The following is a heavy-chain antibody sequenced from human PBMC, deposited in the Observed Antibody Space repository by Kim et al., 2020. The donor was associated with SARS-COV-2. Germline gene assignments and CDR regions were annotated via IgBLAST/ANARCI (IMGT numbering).Heavy chain of an antibody. D-gene: IGHD4-17*01. Sequence: GGSLRLSCAASGFTFSSYGMHWVRQAPGKGLEWVAVISYDGSNKYYADSVKGRFTISRDNSKNTLYLQMNSLRAEDTAVYYCAKDLNDMSGDYYNWFDPWGQGTLVTVSS. J-gene: IGHJ5*02. CDR1: GFTFSSYG. CDR3: AKDLNDMSGDYYNWFDP. CDR2: ISYDGSNK. V-gene: IGHV3-30*18.